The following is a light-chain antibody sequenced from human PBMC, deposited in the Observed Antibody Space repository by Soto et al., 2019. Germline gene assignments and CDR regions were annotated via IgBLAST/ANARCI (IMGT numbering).Light chain of an antibody. CDR2: GVS. CDR3: GQFVSSPPRT. J-gene: IGKJ1*01. Sequence: EIVLTQSPGTLSLSPGERATLSCRASQSVGSTFLAWYQQQPGQAPRLLIYGVSTRATGIPDRFSGSWSGTDGTLSISRLEPEDFAVYYCGQFVSSPPRTFGQGTKVEIK. CDR1: QSVGSTF. V-gene: IGKV3-20*01.